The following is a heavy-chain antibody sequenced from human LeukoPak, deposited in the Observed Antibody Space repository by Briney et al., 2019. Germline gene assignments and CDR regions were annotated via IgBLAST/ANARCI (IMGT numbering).Heavy chain of an antibody. D-gene: IGHD2-15*01. CDR2: IKEDGSEK. V-gene: IGHV3-7*03. CDR3: ARGGDAFDI. Sequence: GGSLRLSCAASGFMFSSYWMSWVRRAPGKGLEWVADIKEDGSEKSYVDSVKGRFTISRDNAKNSLYLQMTSLRAEDTAVYYCARGGDAFDIWGQGTMVSVSS. CDR1: GFMFSSYW. J-gene: IGHJ3*02.